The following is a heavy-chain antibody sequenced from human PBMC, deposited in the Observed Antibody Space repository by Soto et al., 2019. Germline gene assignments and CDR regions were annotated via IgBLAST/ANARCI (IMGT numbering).Heavy chain of an antibody. D-gene: IGHD2-2*01. CDR1: GGSIRSYC. J-gene: IGHJ6*02. Sequence: SETLSLTCTVSGGSIRSYCWTWIRQPPGEGLEWIGDIYHSGTTNYNPSLKSRVTISVDTSKNQFSLKLSSVTAADTAVYYCARGLSDIVVVPAASDYYYYGMDVWGQGTTVTVSS. V-gene: IGHV4-59*12. CDR3: ARGLSDIVVVPAASDYYYYGMDV. CDR2: IYHSGTT.